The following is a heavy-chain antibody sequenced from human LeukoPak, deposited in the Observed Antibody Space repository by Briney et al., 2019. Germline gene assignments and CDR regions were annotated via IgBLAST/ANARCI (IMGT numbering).Heavy chain of an antibody. CDR1: GGSISSYY. Sequence: PSETLSLTCTVSGGSISSYYWSWIRQPPGKGLEWIGYIYYSGSTNYNPSLKSRVTISVDTSKNQFSLKLSSVTAADTAVYYCARDLTPLGYWGQGTLVTVSS. V-gene: IGHV4-59*01. CDR2: IYYSGST. D-gene: IGHD3-16*01. J-gene: IGHJ4*02. CDR3: ARDLTPLGY.